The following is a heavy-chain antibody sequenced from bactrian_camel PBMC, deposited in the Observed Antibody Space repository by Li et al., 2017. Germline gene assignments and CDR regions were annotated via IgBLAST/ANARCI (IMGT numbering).Heavy chain of an antibody. CDR3: AADQRGGNCPPPYVLHEYET. D-gene: IGHD2*01. J-gene: IGHJ4*01. V-gene: IGHV3S54*01. CDR1: GSIDNHAC. Sequence: HVQLVESGGGTVQAGGSLTLSCAVSGSIDNHACMAWFRQAPGKEREGVASIYLGGGAIYYRHSVKGRFTIYQDYALNTVYLQMNSLKPEDTATYYCAADQRGGNCPPPYVLHEYETSGHGTQVTVS. CDR2: IYLGGGAI.